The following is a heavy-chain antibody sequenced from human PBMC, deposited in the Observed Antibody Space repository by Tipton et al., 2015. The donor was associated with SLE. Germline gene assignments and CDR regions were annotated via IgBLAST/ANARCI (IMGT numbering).Heavy chain of an antibody. V-gene: IGHV3-9*01. Sequence: SLRLSCAASGFSLDDYAMHWVRQAPGKGLEWVSGISWNSDTIAYADSVKGRITISRDNAKNSLYLQMDSLRAEDTALYYCAKDRGAIKYYGMDVWGQGTTVTVSS. CDR1: GFSLDDYA. CDR2: ISWNSDTI. CDR3: AKDRGAIKYYGMDV. J-gene: IGHJ6*02.